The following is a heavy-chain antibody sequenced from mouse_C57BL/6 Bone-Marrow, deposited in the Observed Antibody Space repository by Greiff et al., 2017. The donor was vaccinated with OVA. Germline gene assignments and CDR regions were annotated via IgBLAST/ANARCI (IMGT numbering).Heavy chain of an antibody. D-gene: IGHD4-1*01. Sequence: QVQLQQPGAELVMPGASVKLSCKASGYTFTSYWMHWVKQRPGQGLEWIGEIDPPDSYTNYNQKFKGKSTLTVDKSSSTAYMQLSSLTSEDSAVYYCARTGLYWYFDVWGTGTTVTVSS. CDR3: ARTGLYWYFDV. CDR2: IDPPDSYT. V-gene: IGHV1-69*01. CDR1: GYTFTSYW. J-gene: IGHJ1*03.